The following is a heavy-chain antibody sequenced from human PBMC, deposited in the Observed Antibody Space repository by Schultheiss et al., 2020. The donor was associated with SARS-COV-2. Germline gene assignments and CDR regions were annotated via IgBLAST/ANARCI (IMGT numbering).Heavy chain of an antibody. CDR1: GFTVSSNY. V-gene: IGHV3-53*01. Sequence: GSLRLSCAASGFTVSSNYMSWVRQAPGKGLEWVSVIYSGGSTYYADSVKGRFTISRDNSKNTLYLQMNSLRAEDTAVYYCARDGGFRNGDAFDIWGQGTTVTVSS. CDR3: ARDGGFRNGDAFDI. D-gene: IGHD1-1*01. CDR2: IYSGGST. J-gene: IGHJ3*02.